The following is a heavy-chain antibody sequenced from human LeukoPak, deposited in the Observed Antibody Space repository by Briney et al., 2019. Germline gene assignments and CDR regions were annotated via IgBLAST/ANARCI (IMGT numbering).Heavy chain of an antibody. V-gene: IGHV3-30*18. CDR1: GFTFSSYG. CDR2: ISYDGSNK. Sequence: GGSPRLSCAASGFTFSSYGMHWVRQAPGKGLEWVAVISYDGSNKYYADSVKGRFTISRDNSKNTLYLQMNSLRAEGTAVYYCAKDGIVGATDEYNWFDPWGQGTLVTVSS. D-gene: IGHD1-26*01. J-gene: IGHJ5*02. CDR3: AKDGIVGATDEYNWFDP.